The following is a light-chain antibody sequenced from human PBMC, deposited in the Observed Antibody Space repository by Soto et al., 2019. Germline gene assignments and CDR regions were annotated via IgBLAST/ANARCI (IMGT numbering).Light chain of an antibody. CDR1: QTVPSR. V-gene: IGKV3-15*01. Sequence: EIVMTPSPATLSVSPGEGGTLSFGASQTVPSRIAWYQQKPGQAPSLLIYGASTRATGVPDRFSGTGSGTEFTLTISSLKSEDYAVYYCQQYKSWPPITFGQGTRLEI. CDR2: GAS. J-gene: IGKJ5*01. CDR3: QQYKSWPPIT.